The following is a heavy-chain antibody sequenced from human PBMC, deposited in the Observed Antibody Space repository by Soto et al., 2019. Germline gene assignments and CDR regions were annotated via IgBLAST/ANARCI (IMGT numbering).Heavy chain of an antibody. Sequence: GGSLRLSCAASGFTFSSYGMHWVRQAPGKGLEWVAVISYDGSNKYYADSVKGRFTISRDNSKNTLYLQMNSLRAEDTAVYYCAKGPNIVLMVYYWGQGTLVTVSS. J-gene: IGHJ4*02. CDR2: ISYDGSNK. D-gene: IGHD2-8*01. V-gene: IGHV3-30*18. CDR1: GFTFSSYG. CDR3: AKGPNIVLMVYY.